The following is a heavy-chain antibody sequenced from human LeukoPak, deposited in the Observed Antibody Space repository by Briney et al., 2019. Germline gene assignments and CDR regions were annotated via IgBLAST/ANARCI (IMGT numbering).Heavy chain of an antibody. D-gene: IGHD3-10*01. J-gene: IGHJ4*02. CDR1: GFTFSSYG. V-gene: IGHV3-33*06. Sequence: GGSLRLSCAASGFTFSSYGMHWVRQVPGEGLGWVAVIWYDGSNTYYADSVKGRFTISRDNSKNTLYLQMDSLRAEDTAVYYCAKENHPGPLDYWGQGTLVTVSS. CDR2: IWYDGSNT. CDR3: AKENHPGPLDY.